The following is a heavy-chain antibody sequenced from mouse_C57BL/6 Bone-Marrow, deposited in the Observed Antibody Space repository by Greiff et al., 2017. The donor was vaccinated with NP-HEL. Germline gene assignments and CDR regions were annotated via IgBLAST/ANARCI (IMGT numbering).Heavy chain of an antibody. V-gene: IGHV1-42*01. D-gene: IGHD2-2*01. CDR3: AREAVTSDY. Sequence: VQLQQSGPELVKPGASVKISCKASGYSFTGYYMNWVKQSPEKSLEWIGEINPSTGGTTYNQKFKAKATLTVDKSSSTAYMQLKSLTSEDSAVYYCAREAVTSDYWGQGTTLTVSS. CDR1: GYSFTGYY. CDR2: INPSTGGT. J-gene: IGHJ2*01.